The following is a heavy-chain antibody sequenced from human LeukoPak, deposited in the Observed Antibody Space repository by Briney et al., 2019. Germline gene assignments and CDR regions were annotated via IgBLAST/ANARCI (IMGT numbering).Heavy chain of an antibody. V-gene: IGHV3-21*01. CDR3: ARDAGGYYDTSGYFYFDY. Sequence: GGSLRLSCAASGFTFSSYSMNWVRQAPGKGLEWVSSISSSSSYIHYADSVKGRFTISRDNAKNSLYLQMNSLRAEDTAVYYCARDAGGYYDTSGYFYFDYWGQGTLVTVSS. J-gene: IGHJ4*02. CDR1: GFTFSSYS. D-gene: IGHD3-22*01. CDR2: ISSSSSYI.